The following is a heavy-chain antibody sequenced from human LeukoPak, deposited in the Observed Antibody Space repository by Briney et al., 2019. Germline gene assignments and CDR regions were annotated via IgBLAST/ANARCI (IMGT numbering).Heavy chain of an antibody. Sequence: GASVKVSCKSSGYTFSSYGVNWVRQAPGQGLEGMGWISAYNGNTKYEQKFQGRVLMTTDTCTSTAYMEVRSLRSDDTAIYYCARDRIAVRPGWFDPWGQGTLVTVSS. CDR1: GYTFSSYG. CDR2: ISAYNGNT. J-gene: IGHJ5*02. CDR3: ARDRIAVRPGWFDP. D-gene: IGHD6-6*01. V-gene: IGHV1-18*01.